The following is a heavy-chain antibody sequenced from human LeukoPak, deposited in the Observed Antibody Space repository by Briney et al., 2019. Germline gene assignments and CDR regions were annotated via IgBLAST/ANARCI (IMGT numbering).Heavy chain of an antibody. CDR3: ARTRSPPDAFDI. V-gene: IGHV4-28*05. Sequence: PSETLSLTCAVSGHSISSSNWWGWIRQPPGKELEWIGYIYYSGSIYYNPSLKSRVTMSVDTSKNQFSLKLSSVTAVDTAVYYCARTRSPPDAFDIWGQGTMVTVSS. J-gene: IGHJ3*02. CDR2: IYYSGSI. CDR1: GHSISSSNW.